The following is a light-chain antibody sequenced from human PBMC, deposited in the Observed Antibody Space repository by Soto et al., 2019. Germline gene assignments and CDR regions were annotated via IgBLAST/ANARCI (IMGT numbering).Light chain of an antibody. J-gene: IGKJ4*01. CDR2: TAS. V-gene: IGKV1D-12*01. Sequence: DIQMTQSPSSVSASVGDRVTITCRASQGVSTWLAWYQQKPGKAPNLLLYTASSLQSGVPSRFSGSGSGTDFTLTISSLQTEDFATYYCQQTTTFPLTFGGGTKVEI. CDR1: QGVSTW. CDR3: QQTTTFPLT.